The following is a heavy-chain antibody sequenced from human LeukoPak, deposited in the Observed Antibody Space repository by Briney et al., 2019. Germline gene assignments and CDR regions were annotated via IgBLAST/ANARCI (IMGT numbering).Heavy chain of an antibody. CDR2: IYYSGST. J-gene: IGHJ6*02. V-gene: IGHV4-31*03. D-gene: IGHD4-23*01. Sequence: SETLSLTCTVSGGSISSGGYYWSWIRQHPGKGLEWIGYIYYSGSTYYNPSLKSRVTMSVDTSKNQFSLKLSSVTAADTAVYYCARARAVVTLARVDGMDVWGQGTTVTVSS. CDR1: GGSISSGGYY. CDR3: ARARAVVTLARVDGMDV.